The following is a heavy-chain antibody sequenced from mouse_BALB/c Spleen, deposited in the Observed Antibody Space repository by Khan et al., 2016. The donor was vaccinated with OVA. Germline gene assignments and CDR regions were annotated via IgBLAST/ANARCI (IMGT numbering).Heavy chain of an antibody. CDR3: ARSRGNYLLAH. CDR2: INTYTGEP. J-gene: IGHJ2*01. V-gene: IGHV9-1*02. D-gene: IGHD2-1*01. Sequence: QIQLVQSGPELKKPGETVKISCKASRYTFTDYGMNWVKQAPGKALKWMGWINTYTGEPTYADDFKGRFAFSLETSATTVFLQITNLKNEDMATYYCARSRGNYLLAHWGQGTTLTGSS. CDR1: RYTFTDYG.